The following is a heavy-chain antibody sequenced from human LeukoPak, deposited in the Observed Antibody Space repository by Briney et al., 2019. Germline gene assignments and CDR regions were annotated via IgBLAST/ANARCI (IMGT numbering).Heavy chain of an antibody. CDR2: IYYSGST. Sequence: PSETLSLTCTVSGGSISSSSYYWGWIRQPPGKGLEWIGSIYYSGSTYYNPSLKSRVTISVDTSKNQFSLKLSSVTAADTAVYYCARAGSGSYRHSGSFDYWGQGTLVTVSS. V-gene: IGHV4-39*01. D-gene: IGHD1-26*01. CDR3: ARAGSGSYRHSGSFDY. CDR1: GGSISSSSYY. J-gene: IGHJ4*02.